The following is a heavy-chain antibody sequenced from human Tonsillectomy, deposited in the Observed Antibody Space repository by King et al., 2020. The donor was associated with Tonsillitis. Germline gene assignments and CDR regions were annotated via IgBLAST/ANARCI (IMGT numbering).Heavy chain of an antibody. CDR1: GFTFRSYG. J-gene: IGHJ3*02. D-gene: IGHD1-26*01. CDR2: MSYDGSHK. Sequence: QLVQSGGGVVQPGRSLRLSCVASGFTFRSYGLHWVRQAPGKGLEWVAVMSYDGSHKYYADSVKGRFTISRDNSKNTLYLQMNSMRAEDTAVYYCASGLYRGSYRLDDAFDIWGQGTMVTVSS. CDR3: ASGLYRGSYRLDDAFDI. V-gene: IGHV3-30*04.